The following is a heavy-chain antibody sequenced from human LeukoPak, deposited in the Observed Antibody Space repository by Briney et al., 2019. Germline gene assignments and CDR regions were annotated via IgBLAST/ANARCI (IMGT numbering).Heavy chain of an antibody. CDR2: IWYDGSNK. D-gene: IGHD3-10*01. V-gene: IGHV3-33*01. CDR1: GFTFSSYG. CDR3: ARDETYGSGKYYYYGMDV. Sequence: PGGSLRLSCAASGFTFSSYGMHWVRQAPGKGLEWVAVIWYDGSNKYYADSVKGRFTISRDNSKNTLYLQMNSLRAEDTAVYNCARDETYGSGKYYYYGMDVWGQGTTVTVSS. J-gene: IGHJ6*02.